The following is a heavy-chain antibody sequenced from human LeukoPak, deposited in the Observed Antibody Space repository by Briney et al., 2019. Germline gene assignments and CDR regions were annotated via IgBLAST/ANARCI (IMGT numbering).Heavy chain of an antibody. CDR3: ARAPLPQLEPDYFDY. D-gene: IGHD1-1*01. CDR2: IKPDGSEK. J-gene: IGHJ4*02. Sequence: HSGGSLRLSCAASGFTFSSYWMTWVRQAPGKGLEWVANIKPDGSEKNYVDSVKGRFSISRDNAKNSVYLQLNSLRVEDTAVYYCARAPLPQLEPDYFDYWGQGTLVTVS. CDR1: GFTFSSYW. V-gene: IGHV3-7*01.